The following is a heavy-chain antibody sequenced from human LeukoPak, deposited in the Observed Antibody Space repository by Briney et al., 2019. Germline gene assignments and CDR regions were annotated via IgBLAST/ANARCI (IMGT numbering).Heavy chain of an antibody. CDR3: ARTVITIFSQLISFDI. J-gene: IGHJ3*02. CDR2: ISSSSTI. V-gene: IGHV3-48*01. Sequence: PGGSLRLSCAASGFTFSSYWMHWVRQAPGKGLEWVSYISSSSTIYYADSVKGRFTISRDNAKNSLYLQMNSLRAEDTAVYYCARTVITIFSQLISFDIWGQGTMVTVSS. CDR1: GFTFSSYW. D-gene: IGHD3-3*01.